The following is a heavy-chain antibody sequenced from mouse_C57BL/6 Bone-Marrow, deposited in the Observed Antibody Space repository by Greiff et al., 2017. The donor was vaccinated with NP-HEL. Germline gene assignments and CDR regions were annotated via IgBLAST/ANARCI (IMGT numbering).Heavy chain of an antibody. CDR1: GYTFTSYW. Sequence: QVQLQQPGAELVKPGASVKLSCKASGYTFTSYWMHWVKQRPGQGLEWIGMIHPNSGSTNYNEKFKSKATLTVDKTSSTAYMQLSSLTSEDSAVYYCARKHPAYYFRDYWGQGTTLTVSS. CDR2: IHPNSGST. V-gene: IGHV1-64*01. J-gene: IGHJ2*01. D-gene: IGHD2-10*01. CDR3: ARKHPAYYFRDY.